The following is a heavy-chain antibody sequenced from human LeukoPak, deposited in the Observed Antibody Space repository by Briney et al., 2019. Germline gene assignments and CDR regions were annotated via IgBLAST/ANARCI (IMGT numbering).Heavy chain of an antibody. D-gene: IGHD6-6*01. Sequence: GASLRLSCAASGFTFSSYAMSWVRQAPGKGLEWVSAISGSGGSTYYADSVKGRFTISRGNSKNTLSLQMNSLRAEDTALYYCAKELRQLGQKYNWFDPWGQGTLVTVSS. CDR2: ISGSGGST. V-gene: IGHV3-23*01. CDR3: AKELRQLGQKYNWFDP. J-gene: IGHJ5*02. CDR1: GFTFSSYA.